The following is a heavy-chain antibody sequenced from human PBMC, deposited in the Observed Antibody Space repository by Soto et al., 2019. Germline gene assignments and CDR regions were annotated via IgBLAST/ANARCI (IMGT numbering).Heavy chain of an antibody. CDR3: ARGGYYGSSALAP. CDR1: GGSISSGGYS. D-gene: IGHD3-22*01. CDR2: IYHSGST. V-gene: IGHV4-30-2*01. J-gene: IGHJ5*02. Sequence: PSETLSLTCAVSGGSISSGGYSWSWIRQPPGKGLEWIGYIYHSGSTYYNPSLKSRVTISVDRSKNQFSLKLSSVTAADTAVYYCARGGYYGSSALAPWGQGTLVTVSS.